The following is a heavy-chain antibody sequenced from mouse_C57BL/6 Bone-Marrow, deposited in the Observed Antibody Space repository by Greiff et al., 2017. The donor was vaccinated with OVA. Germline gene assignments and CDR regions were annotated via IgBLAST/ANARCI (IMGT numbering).Heavy chain of an antibody. CDR2: INPNNGGT. Sequence: EVQLQQSGPELVKPGASVKISCKASGYTFTDYYMNWVKQSHGKSLEWIGDINPNNGGTSYNQKFKGKATLSVDKSSSTAYMELRSLTSEDSAVYYCARRTYDYDEGFDYWGQGTTLTVSS. J-gene: IGHJ2*01. V-gene: IGHV1-26*01. CDR3: ARRTYDYDEGFDY. CDR1: GYTFTDYY. D-gene: IGHD2-4*01.